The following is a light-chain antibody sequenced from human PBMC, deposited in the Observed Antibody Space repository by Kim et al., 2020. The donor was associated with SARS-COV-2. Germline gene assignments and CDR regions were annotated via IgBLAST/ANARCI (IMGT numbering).Light chain of an antibody. V-gene: IGLV2-14*04. CDR2: DVD. CDR1: RTDIGGYTY. Sequence: GQSITISSTGSRTDIGGYTYVSWYQQYPGNARQLLIYDVDKRPSGISGRFSGSKSGNTASLTISGLQAEDEANYYCSSYTSSGTWLFGGGTKVTVL. J-gene: IGLJ3*02. CDR3: SSYTSSGTWL.